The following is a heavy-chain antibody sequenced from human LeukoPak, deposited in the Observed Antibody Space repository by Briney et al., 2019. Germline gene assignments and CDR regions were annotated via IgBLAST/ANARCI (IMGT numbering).Heavy chain of an antibody. CDR3: ARDWHPIYDFWGMEGWCDP. Sequence: PSETLSLTCTASGGSISSYYWSWIRQPAGKVRDWIRRIYTSGSTNYHPSLKSRVNLSVPTSKNQFSVKLSSVTAAGTAVGYCARDWHPIYDFWGMEGWCDPWGEGPLVPVSS. CDR1: GGSISSYY. D-gene: IGHD3-3*01. CDR2: IYTSGST. V-gene: IGHV4-4*07. J-gene: IGHJ5*02.